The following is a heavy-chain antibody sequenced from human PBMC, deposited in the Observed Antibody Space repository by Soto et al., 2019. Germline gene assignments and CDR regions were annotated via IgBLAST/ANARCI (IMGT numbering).Heavy chain of an antibody. D-gene: IGHD3-16*01. Sequence: QVPLVQSAAEVKKPGSSVRVSCTTSGGTFGRNTIAWIRQAPEPGLEWMGHVVPIFGTSNYAQTFRGRLTITADKSTTTADMEWSRLKSEDTAVYYCARDLNWAIDYWGQGSLVIVSS. CDR3: ARDLNWAIDY. CDR2: VVPIFGTS. V-gene: IGHV1-69*06. CDR1: GGTFGRNT. J-gene: IGHJ4*02.